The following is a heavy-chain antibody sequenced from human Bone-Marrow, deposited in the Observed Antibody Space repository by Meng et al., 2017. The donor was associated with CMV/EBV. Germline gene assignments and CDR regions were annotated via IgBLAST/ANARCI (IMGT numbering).Heavy chain of an antibody. CDR1: GGSISSYY. Sequence: SETLFLTCTVSGGSISSYYWGWIRQPPGKGLEWIGSIYYSGSTYYNPSLKSRVTISVDTSKNQFSLKLSSVTAADTAVYYCARQYIVVVPAAIDYWGQGTLVTVSS. CDR2: IYYSGST. CDR3: ARQYIVVVPAAIDY. V-gene: IGHV4-39*01. J-gene: IGHJ4*02. D-gene: IGHD2-2*01.